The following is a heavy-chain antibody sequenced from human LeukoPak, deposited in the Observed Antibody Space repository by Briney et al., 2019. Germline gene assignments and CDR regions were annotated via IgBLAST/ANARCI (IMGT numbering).Heavy chain of an antibody. CDR3: ARRGYSSGWYYFDY. J-gene: IGHJ4*02. V-gene: IGHV4-59*08. Sequence: SETLSLTRTGSGGSISSYYWSWIRQPPGKGLEWIGNIYYSGSTNYNPSLKSRVTISVDTSKNQFSLKLSSVTAADTAVYYCARRGYSSGWYYFDYWGQGTLVTVSS. CDR1: GGSISSYY. CDR2: IYYSGST. D-gene: IGHD6-19*01.